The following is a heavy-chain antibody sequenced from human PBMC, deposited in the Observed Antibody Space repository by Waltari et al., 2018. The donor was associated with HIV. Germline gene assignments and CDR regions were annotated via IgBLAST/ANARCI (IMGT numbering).Heavy chain of an antibody. J-gene: IGHJ5*02. CDR2: TDHSGNT. D-gene: IGHD3-9*01. CDR3: SRGEGRSRVLSPRLANWFDT. V-gene: IGHV4-34*01. CDR1: GGSLIDSS. Sequence: QVQLQEWGTGLLKPSETLSLTCAVYGGSLIDSSWAWIRQAPGGEGEWIGETDHSGNTYYTPSLGSRVSISVDTSKNQFSLTLNSVIAADTAVYFCSRGEGRSRVLSPRLANWFDTWGQGVLVTVSS.